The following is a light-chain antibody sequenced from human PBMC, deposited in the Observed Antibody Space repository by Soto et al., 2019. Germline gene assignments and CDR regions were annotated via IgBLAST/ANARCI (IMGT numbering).Light chain of an antibody. V-gene: IGKV1-12*01. CDR3: QQSYSIPWT. CDR2: AAS. J-gene: IGKJ1*01. CDR1: QDISSW. Sequence: DIQMTQSPSSVSASVGDRVTITCRASQDISSWVAWYQQKPGKAPKLLISAASSLQSGVPRRFSGSGSGTDFTLTISSLQPEDFATYYCQQSYSIPWTFGQGTKVDIK.